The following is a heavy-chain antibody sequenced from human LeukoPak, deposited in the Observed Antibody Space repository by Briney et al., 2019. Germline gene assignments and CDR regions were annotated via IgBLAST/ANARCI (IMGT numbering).Heavy chain of an antibody. CDR3: ARRANSLAAAGTIWFDP. D-gene: IGHD6-13*01. Sequence: PSETLSLTCTVSGGSISSYYWSWIRQPPGKGLEWIGEINHSGSTNYNPSLKSRVTISVDTSKNQFSLKLSSVTAADTAVYYCARRANSLAAAGTIWFDPWGQGTLVTVSS. CDR2: INHSGST. J-gene: IGHJ5*02. V-gene: IGHV4-34*01. CDR1: GGSISSYY.